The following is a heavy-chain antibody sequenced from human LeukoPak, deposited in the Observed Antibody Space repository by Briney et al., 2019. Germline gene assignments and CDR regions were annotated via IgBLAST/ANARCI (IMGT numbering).Heavy chain of an antibody. CDR2: INPNSGGT. CDR3: AGDYYDSSGYYSSWFDP. CDR1: GYTFTGYY. Sequence: ASVKVSCKASGYTFTGYYMHWVRQAPGQGLEWMERINPNSGGTNYAQKFQGRVTMTRDTSISTAYMELSRLRSDDTAVYYCAGDYYDSSGYYSSWFDPWGQGTLVTVSS. J-gene: IGHJ5*02. D-gene: IGHD3-22*01. V-gene: IGHV1-2*06.